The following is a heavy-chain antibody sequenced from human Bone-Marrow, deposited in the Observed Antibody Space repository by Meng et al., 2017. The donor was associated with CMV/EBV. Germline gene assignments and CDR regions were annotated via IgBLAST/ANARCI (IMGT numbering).Heavy chain of an antibody. Sequence: GESLKISCTASGFTFGDYAMSWVRQAPGKGLEWVGFIRSKAYGGTTEYAASVKGRFTISRDDSKSIAYLQMNSLKTEDTAVYYCAKSLLRFLEENGMDVWGQGTTVTVSS. D-gene: IGHD3-3*01. CDR1: GFTFGDYA. V-gene: IGHV3-49*04. J-gene: IGHJ6*02. CDR3: AKSLLRFLEENGMDV. CDR2: IRSKAYGGTT.